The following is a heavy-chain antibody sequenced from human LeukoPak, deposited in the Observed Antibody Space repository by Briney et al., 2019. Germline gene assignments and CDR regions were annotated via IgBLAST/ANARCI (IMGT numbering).Heavy chain of an antibody. CDR3: AREERWLQKRGPYDRFDI. CDR1: GGSISSYY. V-gene: IGHV4-59*01. D-gene: IGHD5-24*01. CDR2: IYYSGST. Sequence: SETLSLTCTVSGGSISSYYWSWIRQPPGKGLEWIGYIYYSGSTNYNPSLKSRVTISVDTSKNQFSLKLSSVTAADTAVYYCAREERWLQKRGPYDRFDIWGQGTMVTVPS. J-gene: IGHJ3*02.